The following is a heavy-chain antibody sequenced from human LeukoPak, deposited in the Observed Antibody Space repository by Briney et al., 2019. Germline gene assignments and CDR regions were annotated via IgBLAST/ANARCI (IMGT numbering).Heavy chain of an antibody. CDR3: ARDSILTGPGTYGMDV. J-gene: IGHJ6*02. V-gene: IGHV3-53*01. D-gene: IGHD3-9*01. Sequence: GGSLRLSCAASGFTVSSNYMSWVRQAPGKGLEWVSVIYSGGSTYYADPVKGRFTISRDNSKNTLYLRMNSLRAEDTAVYYCARDSILTGPGTYGMDVWGQGTTVTVSS. CDR1: GFTVSSNY. CDR2: IYSGGST.